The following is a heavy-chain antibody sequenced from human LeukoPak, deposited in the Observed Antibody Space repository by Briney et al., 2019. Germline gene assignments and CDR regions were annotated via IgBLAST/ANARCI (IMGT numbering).Heavy chain of an antibody. CDR3: ARETYYYDSSGYYPYYYYGMDV. V-gene: IGHV4-61*01. CDR1: GASVSDGNYY. D-gene: IGHD3-22*01. J-gene: IGHJ6*02. Sequence: SETLSLTCSVSGASVSDGNYYWSWIRQPPGKGLEWIGYMFYSESTKYNPSLKSRVTISVDKSKNQFSLHMSSVTAADTAVYYCARETYYYDSSGYYPYYYYGMDVWGQGTTVTVSS. CDR2: MFYSEST.